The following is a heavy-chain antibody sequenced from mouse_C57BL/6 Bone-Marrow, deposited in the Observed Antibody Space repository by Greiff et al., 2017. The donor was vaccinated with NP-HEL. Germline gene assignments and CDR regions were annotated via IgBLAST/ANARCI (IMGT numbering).Heavy chain of an antibody. CDR1: GYTFTDYE. Sequence: SGAELVRPGASVTLSCKASGYTFTDYEMHWVKQTPVHGLEWIGAIDPETGGTAYNQKFKGKAILTADKSSSTAYMELRSLTSEDSAVYYCTRWAPPYAMDYWGQGTSVTVSS. V-gene: IGHV1-15*01. CDR3: TRWAPPYAMDY. J-gene: IGHJ4*01. CDR2: IDPETGGT.